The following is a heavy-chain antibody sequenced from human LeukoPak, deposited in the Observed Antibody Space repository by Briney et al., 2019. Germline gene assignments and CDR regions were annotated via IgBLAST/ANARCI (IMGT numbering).Heavy chain of an antibody. D-gene: IGHD3-10*01. Sequence: GGSLRLSCAASGFTFSGRSMHWVRQAPGKGLVWISGISNEGTTTNYADSVKGRFTISRDNAKNTLYLQMKSLRAEDMAVYYCARGWFGPDSWDQGTMVTVSS. J-gene: IGHJ3*02. CDR1: GFTFSGRS. CDR3: ARGWFGPDS. V-gene: IGHV3-74*01. CDR2: ISNEGTTT.